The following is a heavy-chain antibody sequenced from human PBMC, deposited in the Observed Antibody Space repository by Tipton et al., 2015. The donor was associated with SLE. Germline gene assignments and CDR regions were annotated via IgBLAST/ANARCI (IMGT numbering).Heavy chain of an antibody. J-gene: IGHJ4*02. Sequence: QSGAEVKKPGASVKVSCKASDYTFTNYGISWVRQAPGQGLEWMGWISAYNGNTNYAQKLQGRVTMTTDTSTSTAYMELRSPRSDDTAIYYCARECSGTGCLDYWGQGTLVTVSS. D-gene: IGHD3-10*02. CDR2: ISAYNGNT. CDR1: DYTFTNYG. V-gene: IGHV1-18*01. CDR3: ARECSGTGCLDY.